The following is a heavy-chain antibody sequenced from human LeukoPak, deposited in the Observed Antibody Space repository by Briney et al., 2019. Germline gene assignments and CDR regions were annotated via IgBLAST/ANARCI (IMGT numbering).Heavy chain of an antibody. Sequence: GGSLRLSCAASGFTFSSAWMSWVRQAPGKGLEWVGRIKSKTDGGTTDYAAPVKGRFTISRDDSKNTLYLQMNSLKTEDTAVYYCTTAVDLYDSSGYYPDYYFDYWGQGTLVTVSS. CDR3: TTAVDLYDSSGYYPDYYFDY. CDR2: IKSKTDGGTT. J-gene: IGHJ4*02. CDR1: GFTFSSAW. D-gene: IGHD3-22*01. V-gene: IGHV3-15*01.